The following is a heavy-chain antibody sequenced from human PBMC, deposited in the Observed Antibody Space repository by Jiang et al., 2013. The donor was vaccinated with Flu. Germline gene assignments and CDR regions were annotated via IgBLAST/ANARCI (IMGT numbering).Heavy chain of an antibody. V-gene: IGHV3-23*01. CDR2: ISGRGDSP. J-gene: IGHJ3*02. D-gene: IGHD2-15*01. CDR1: GFSFSYYV. CDR3: AKWWSDAFDI. Sequence: RLSCAGSGFSFSYYVLNWVRQAPGKGLEWVSSISGRGDSPDYADSVKGRFTISRDNDENTLYLQMNSLRAEDTAVYYCAKWWSDAFDIWGQGTMVTVSS.